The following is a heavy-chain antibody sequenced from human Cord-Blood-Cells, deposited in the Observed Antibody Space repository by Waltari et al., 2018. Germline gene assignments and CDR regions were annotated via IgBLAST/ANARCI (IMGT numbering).Heavy chain of an antibody. CDR1: GFTFSSYW. CDR2: IKRDGSST. CDR3: VRALIAVAGTSAFDI. D-gene: IGHD6-19*01. J-gene: IGHJ3*02. Sequence: EVQLVESGGGLVQPGGSLRLSCAASGFTFSSYWMHWVRQAPGKGLVVVSRIKRDGSSTSYADSVKGRFTISRDNAKNTLYLQMNSLRAEDTAVYYCVRALIAVAGTSAFDIWGQGTMVTVSS. V-gene: IGHV3-74*01.